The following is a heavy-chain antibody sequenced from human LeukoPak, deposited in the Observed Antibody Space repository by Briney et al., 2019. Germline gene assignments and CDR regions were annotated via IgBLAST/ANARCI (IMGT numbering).Heavy chain of an antibody. CDR2: VKQDGTEK. CDR3: ARAGGTSWADY. Sequence: GGALRLCCEAPGFTFRDYWMTWVRQAPGKVLEGVANVKQDGTEKFDVDSVNGRFSCSRDNGKNSMSLQMNSLRVEDTAIYYCARAGGTSWADYWGQGTLVTVSS. V-gene: IGHV3-7*01. CDR1: GFTFRDYW. D-gene: IGHD6-13*01. J-gene: IGHJ4*02.